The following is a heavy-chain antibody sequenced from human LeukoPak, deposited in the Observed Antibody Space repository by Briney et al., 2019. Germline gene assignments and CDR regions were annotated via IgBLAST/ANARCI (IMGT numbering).Heavy chain of an antibody. D-gene: IGHD6-6*01. Sequence: GRSLRLSCAASGFTFSSYAMHWVRQAPGKGLEWVAVISYDGSNKYYAGSVKGRFTISRDNSKNTLYLQMNSLRAEDTAVYYCARVGYSSSDGNEYPDYWGQGTLVTVSS. CDR1: GFTFSSYA. J-gene: IGHJ4*02. CDR3: ARVGYSSSDGNEYPDY. CDR2: ISYDGSNK. V-gene: IGHV3-30*01.